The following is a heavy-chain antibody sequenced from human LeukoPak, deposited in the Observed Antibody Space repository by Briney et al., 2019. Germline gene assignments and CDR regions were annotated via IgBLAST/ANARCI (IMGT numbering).Heavy chain of an antibody. Sequence: PSETLSLTCTVSGGSISSGDYYWSWIRQPPGKGLEWIGYIYYSGSTYYNPSLKSRVTISVDTSKNQFSLKLSSVTGADTAVYYCARDAHSSGYYRPGYFQHWGQGTLVTVSS. CDR2: IYYSGST. D-gene: IGHD3-22*01. V-gene: IGHV4-30-4*01. CDR3: ARDAHSSGYYRPGYFQH. CDR1: GGSISSGDYY. J-gene: IGHJ1*01.